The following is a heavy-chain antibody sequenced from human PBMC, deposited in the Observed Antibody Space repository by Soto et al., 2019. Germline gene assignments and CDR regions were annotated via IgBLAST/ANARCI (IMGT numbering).Heavy chain of an antibody. J-gene: IGHJ6*02. Sequence: GESLKISSESPGYTFANYWIGWVRQVPGKGLEWVAIIYPSDSRTIYSPSFHGQVTISADKSISTAYLRWTGLKASDTAIYYCSKFKDSSSVHYHQNWGQGTAVTVS. V-gene: IGHV5-51*01. CDR3: SKFKDSSSVHYHQN. CDR1: GYTFANYW. CDR2: IYPSDSRT. D-gene: IGHD1-1*01.